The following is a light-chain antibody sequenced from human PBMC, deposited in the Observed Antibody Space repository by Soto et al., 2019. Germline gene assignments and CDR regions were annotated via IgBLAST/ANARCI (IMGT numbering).Light chain of an antibody. CDR2: EVT. Sequence: QSVLTQPASVSGSPGQSITIPCTGTSGDVGSYNLASWYQQHPGKAPKLMIYEVTERPSGVSNRFSGSKSGNTASLTISGLQPEDEADYYCCSYAGNSEVFGTGTKLTVL. V-gene: IGLV2-23*02. CDR1: SGDVGSYNL. J-gene: IGLJ1*01. CDR3: CSYAGNSEV.